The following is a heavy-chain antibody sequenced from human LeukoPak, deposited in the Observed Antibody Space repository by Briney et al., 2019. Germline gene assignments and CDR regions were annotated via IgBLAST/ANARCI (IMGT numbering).Heavy chain of an antibody. Sequence: PGGSLRLACAASGFTFSNAWMSWVRQAPGKGLEWVGRIKSKTDGGTTDYAAPVKGRFTISRDDSKNTLYLQMNSLKTEDTAVYYCTTSKGSSWFYYYYYMDVWGKGTTVTVPS. CDR3: TTSKGSSWFYYYYYMDV. CDR1: GFTFSNAW. J-gene: IGHJ6*03. V-gene: IGHV3-15*01. D-gene: IGHD6-13*01. CDR2: IKSKTDGGTT.